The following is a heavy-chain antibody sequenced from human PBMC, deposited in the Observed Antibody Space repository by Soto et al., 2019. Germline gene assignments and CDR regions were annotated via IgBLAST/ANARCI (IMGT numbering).Heavy chain of an antibody. J-gene: IGHJ1*01. CDR3: AKGGSIVVVTATRAEYFQH. Sequence: GGSLRLSCAASGFTVSSNYMSWVRQAPGKGLEWVSVIYSGGSTYYADSVKGRFTISRDNSKNTLYLQMNSLRAEDTAVYYCAKGGSIVVVTATRAEYFQHWGQGTLVTVSS. D-gene: IGHD2-21*02. V-gene: IGHV3-53*05. CDR2: IYSGGST. CDR1: GFTVSSNY.